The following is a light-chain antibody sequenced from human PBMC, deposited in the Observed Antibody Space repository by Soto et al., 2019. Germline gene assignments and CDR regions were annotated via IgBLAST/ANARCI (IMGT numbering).Light chain of an antibody. CDR2: SND. J-gene: IGLJ2*01. Sequence: QSVLTQSPSASGTPGQRVSSSFSGSTANIGTNTVSWYQHVPGTAPKLLFYSNDQRPSAVPGGFSGSQSGTSASPAISGLLSEDEAAYYCATWDDSLNVVFGGGTKLTV. V-gene: IGLV1-44*01. CDR3: ATWDDSLNVV. CDR1: TANIGTNT.